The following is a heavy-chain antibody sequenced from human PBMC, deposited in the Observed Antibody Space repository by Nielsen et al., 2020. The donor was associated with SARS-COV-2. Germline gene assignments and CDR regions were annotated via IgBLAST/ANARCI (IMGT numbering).Heavy chain of an antibody. CDR1: GFSFSNAW. CDR3: VSSWTAP. CDR2: ITSINNGATT. D-gene: IGHD3-16*02. Sequence: GGSLRLSCVGSGFSFSNAWMTWVRQGPGKGLEWVGRITSINNGATTDYAAPVRGRFTISRDDSKNTVHLQMNSLKTEDTAVYYCVSSWTAPWGQGTLVTVSS. J-gene: IGHJ5*02. V-gene: IGHV3-15*01.